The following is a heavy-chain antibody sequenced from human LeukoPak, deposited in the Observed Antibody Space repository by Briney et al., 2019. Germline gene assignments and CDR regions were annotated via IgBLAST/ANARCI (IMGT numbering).Heavy chain of an antibody. CDR1: GYTFTSYY. CDR2: INPSGGST. Sequence: ASVKVSCKASGYTFTSYYMHWVRQAPGQGLEWMGIINPSGGSTSYAQKFQGRVTMTRDTSTSTVYMELSSLRSEDTAVYYCARSLSTKIAAAGTYFDYWGQGTLVTVSS. CDR3: ARSLSTKIAAAGTYFDY. D-gene: IGHD6-13*01. V-gene: IGHV1-46*01. J-gene: IGHJ4*02.